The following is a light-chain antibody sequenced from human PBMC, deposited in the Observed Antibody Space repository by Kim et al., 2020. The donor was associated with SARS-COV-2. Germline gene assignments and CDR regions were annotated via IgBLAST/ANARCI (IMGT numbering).Light chain of an antibody. CDR3: QVWDRSTVV. V-gene: IGLV3-1*01. CDR1: KLGDEN. Sequence: SYELTQPPSVSVSPGQTASITCSGDKLGDENVCWYQQKPGQSPVVVIYQDTKRSSGIPDRFSGSKSGNTANLTIRGTQAMDEADYSCQVWDRSTVVFGG. J-gene: IGLJ2*01. CDR2: QDT.